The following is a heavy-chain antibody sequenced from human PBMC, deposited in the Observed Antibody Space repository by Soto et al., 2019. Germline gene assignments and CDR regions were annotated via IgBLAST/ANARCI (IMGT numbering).Heavy chain of an antibody. CDR3: ARVRRLQLWYCFDY. CDR1: GGSISSSNW. V-gene: IGHV4-4*02. J-gene: IGHJ4*02. Sequence: SETLSLTCAVSGGSISSSNWWSWVRQPPGKGLEWIGEIYHSGSTNYNPSLKSRVTISVDKSKNQFSLKLSSVTAADTAVYYCARVRRLQLWYCFDYRGKGTLVTVSS. D-gene: IGHD5-18*01. CDR2: IYHSGST.